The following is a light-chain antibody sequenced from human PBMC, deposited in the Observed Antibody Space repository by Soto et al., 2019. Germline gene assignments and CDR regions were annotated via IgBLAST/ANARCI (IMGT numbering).Light chain of an antibody. CDR2: GAS. CDR3: QQLNTYPHT. Sequence: DIQLTQSPSFLSASVRDRVTITCRASQAISTSLAWYQQKPGKAPNLLVYGASTLQSGVPSRFSGSGSGTQFTLTINSLQHEGFATYFCQQLNTYPHTFGPGTKLEIK. V-gene: IGKV1-9*01. J-gene: IGKJ2*01. CDR1: QAISTS.